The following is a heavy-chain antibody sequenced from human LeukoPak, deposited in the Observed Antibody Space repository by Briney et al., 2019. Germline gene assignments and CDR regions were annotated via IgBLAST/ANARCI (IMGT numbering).Heavy chain of an antibody. D-gene: IGHD1-1*01. J-gene: IGHJ3*02. Sequence: ASVKVSCKASGGTFSSYAISWVRQAPGQGLEWMGWINPNSGGTNYAQKFQGRVTMTRDTSISTAYMELSRLRSDDTAVYYCARVPNNSDAFDIWGQGTMVTVSS. CDR1: GGTFSSYA. V-gene: IGHV1-2*02. CDR3: ARVPNNSDAFDI. CDR2: INPNSGGT.